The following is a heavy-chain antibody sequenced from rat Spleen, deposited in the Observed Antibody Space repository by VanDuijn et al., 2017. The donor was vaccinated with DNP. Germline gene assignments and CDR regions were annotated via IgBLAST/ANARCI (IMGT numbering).Heavy chain of an antibody. Sequence: EVQLVESDGGLVQPGRSLKLSCAASGFSFSNYYMAWVRQAPTKGLEWVASITNTGDSTYYPDSVKGRFTISRDNAKSSLYLQMNSLKSEDTATYYCARLPGYNYFDYWGQGVMVTVSS. V-gene: IGHV5-25*01. D-gene: IGHD1-4*01. CDR1: GFSFSNYY. CDR2: ITNTGDST. CDR3: ARLPGYNYFDY. J-gene: IGHJ2*01.